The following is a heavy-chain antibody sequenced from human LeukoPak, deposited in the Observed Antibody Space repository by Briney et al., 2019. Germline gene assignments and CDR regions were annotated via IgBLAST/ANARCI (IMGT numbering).Heavy chain of an antibody. V-gene: IGHV4-34*01. D-gene: IGHD2-15*01. CDR1: GGSFSGYY. Sequence: SETLSLTCAVYGGSFSGYYWSWIRQPPGKGLEWIGEINHSGSTNYNPSLKSRVTISVDTSKNQFSLKLSSVTAADTAVYYCARGGYAYNWFNPWGQGTLVTVSS. CDR2: INHSGST. J-gene: IGHJ5*02. CDR3: ARGGYAYNWFNP.